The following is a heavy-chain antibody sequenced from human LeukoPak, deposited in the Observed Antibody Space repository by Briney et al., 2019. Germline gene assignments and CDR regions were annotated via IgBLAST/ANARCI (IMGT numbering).Heavy chain of an antibody. CDR1: GFTFSSNA. D-gene: IGHD5-18*01. Sequence: PGGSLRLSSAASGFTFSSNAMSGVRQGPGKGLGWGSAISGSGGSTYYADSVKGRFTISRDNSKNTLYLQMHSLRAEDTAVYYCAKDPDSYGSYYFDYWGQGTLVTVSS. CDR3: AKDPDSYGSYYFDY. J-gene: IGHJ4*02. CDR2: ISGSGGST. V-gene: IGHV3-23*01.